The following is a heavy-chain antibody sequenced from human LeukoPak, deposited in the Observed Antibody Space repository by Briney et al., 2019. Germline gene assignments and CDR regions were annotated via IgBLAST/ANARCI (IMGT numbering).Heavy chain of an antibody. V-gene: IGHV3-30*03. Sequence: GGSLRLSCAASGFTFSSYGMHWVRQAPGKGLEWVAVISYDGSNKYYADSVKGRFTISRDNAKRSLYLQMSSLRAEDTAVYYCVGDGMGPGLAAYWGQGTLVTVSS. CDR3: VGDGMGPGLAAY. CDR2: ISYDGSNK. CDR1: GFTFSSYG. J-gene: IGHJ4*02. D-gene: IGHD3/OR15-3a*01.